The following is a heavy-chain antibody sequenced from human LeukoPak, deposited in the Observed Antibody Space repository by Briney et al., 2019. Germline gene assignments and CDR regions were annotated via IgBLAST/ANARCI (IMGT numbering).Heavy chain of an antibody. CDR3: AQSLRALTPYDILTGYFDC. CDR1: GFTLRSYA. Sequence: GGSLRLSCAGSGFTLRSYAMIWVRQSPGKGLEWVSAISGSGGSTYNADSVKGRFTISSDNSKNTLYLQMNSLRAEDTAVYYCAQSLRALTPYDILTGYFDCWGQGTLVTVSS. J-gene: IGHJ4*02. D-gene: IGHD3-9*01. CDR2: ISGSGGST. V-gene: IGHV3-23*01.